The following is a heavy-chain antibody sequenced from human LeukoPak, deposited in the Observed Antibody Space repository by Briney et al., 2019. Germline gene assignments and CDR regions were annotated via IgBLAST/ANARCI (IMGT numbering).Heavy chain of an antibody. Sequence: SETLSLTCTVSGGSISSGGYYWSWIRQHPGKGLEWIGYIYYSGSTYYNPSLKSRVTISVDTSKNQFSLKLSSVTAADTAVYYCARDRIAAAGVPNYYYYYGMDVWGQGTTVTVSS. D-gene: IGHD6-13*01. V-gene: IGHV4-31*03. CDR3: ARDRIAAAGVPNYYYYYGMDV. CDR2: IYYSGST. J-gene: IGHJ6*02. CDR1: GGSISSGGYY.